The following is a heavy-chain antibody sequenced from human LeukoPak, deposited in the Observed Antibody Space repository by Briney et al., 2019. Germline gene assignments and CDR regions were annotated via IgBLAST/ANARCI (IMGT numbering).Heavy chain of an antibody. D-gene: IGHD6-6*01. CDR1: GDIVSSNTAA. CDR2: TYYRSKWYN. J-gene: IGHJ6*02. CDR3: ARRGPAGSSSSGMDV. Sequence: SQTLSLTCALSGDIVSSNTAAWNWIRQSPSRGLEWLGRTYYRSKWYNDYAVSVKSRITINPDTSKNQFSLQLNSVTPDDTAVYYCARRGPAGSSSSGMDVWGQGTTVTVSS. V-gene: IGHV6-1*01.